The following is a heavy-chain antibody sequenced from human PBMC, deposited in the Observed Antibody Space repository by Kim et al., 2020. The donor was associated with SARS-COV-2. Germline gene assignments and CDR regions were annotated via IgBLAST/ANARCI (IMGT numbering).Heavy chain of an antibody. D-gene: IGHD3-22*01. J-gene: IGHJ4*02. CDR3: VKEMTPDSMMYYFDS. CDR1: GFAFDDYA. Sequence: GGSLRLSCAISGFAFDDYAMHWVRQTPGKGLEWVSGISWNNYRIDYADSVKGRFTNSRDNAKNSLYLQMDSLRTEDTAFYYCVKEMTPDSMMYYFDSWGQGTLVPVSS. CDR2: ISWNNYRI. V-gene: IGHV3-9*01.